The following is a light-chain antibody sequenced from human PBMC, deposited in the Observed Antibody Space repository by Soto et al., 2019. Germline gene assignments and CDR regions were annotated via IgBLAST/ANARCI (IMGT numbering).Light chain of an antibody. V-gene: IGKV3-15*01. CDR3: QQYNNWPLT. J-gene: IGKJ4*01. CDR2: GAS. Sequence: EIVMTQSPATLSVSPGERATLSCRASQSVSSNLAWYQQKPGQAPRLLIYGASTRATGIPARYSGSGSETEFTLTIRRLQSEDFAVYYCQQYNNWPLTFGGGTKVEIK. CDR1: QSVSSN.